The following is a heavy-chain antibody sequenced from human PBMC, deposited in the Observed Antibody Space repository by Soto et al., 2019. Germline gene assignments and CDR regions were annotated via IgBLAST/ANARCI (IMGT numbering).Heavy chain of an antibody. CDR3: ARGSGYCGGDCYRYYFDY. V-gene: IGHV1-69*01. CDR1: GGTFSSYA. CDR2: IIPIFGTA. Sequence: QVQLVQSGAEVKKPGSSVKVSCKASGGTFSSYAISWVRQAPGQGLEWMGGIIPIFGTANYAQKFQGRVTITAVQSTSTAYMELSSLRSEDTAVYYWARGSGYCGGDCYRYYFDYWGQGTLVTVSS. J-gene: IGHJ4*02. D-gene: IGHD2-21*02.